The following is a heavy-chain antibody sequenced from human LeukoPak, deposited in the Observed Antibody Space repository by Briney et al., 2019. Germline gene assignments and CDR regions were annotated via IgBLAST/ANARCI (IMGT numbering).Heavy chain of an antibody. Sequence: GGSLRLSCAASGFTFDDYGMSWVRQTPGKGLEWVSGISWNGGGTGYADSVKGRFTISRDNAENSLYLQMNSLRAEDTALYYCARNRGGVTRYYFDYWGQGTLVTVSS. D-gene: IGHD4-23*01. V-gene: IGHV3-20*04. CDR1: GFTFDDYG. CDR3: ARNRGGVTRYYFDY. J-gene: IGHJ4*02. CDR2: ISWNGGGT.